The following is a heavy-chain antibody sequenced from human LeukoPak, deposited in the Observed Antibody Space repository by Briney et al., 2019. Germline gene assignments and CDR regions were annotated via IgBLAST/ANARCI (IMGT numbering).Heavy chain of an antibody. Sequence: GSSVKVSCKAPGGTFSSYAISWVRQAPGQGLEWMGRIIPILGIANYAQKFQGRVTITADKSTSTAYMELSSLRSEDTAVYYCARSSGYSTNWFDPWGQGTLVTVSS. CDR2: IIPILGIA. J-gene: IGHJ5*02. V-gene: IGHV1-69*04. CDR1: GGTFSSYA. CDR3: ARSSGYSTNWFDP. D-gene: IGHD6-13*01.